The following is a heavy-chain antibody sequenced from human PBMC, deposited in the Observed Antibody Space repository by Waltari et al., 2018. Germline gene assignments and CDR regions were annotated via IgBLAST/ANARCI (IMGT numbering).Heavy chain of an antibody. V-gene: IGHV3-48*03. D-gene: IGHD3-9*01. CDR1: GFVFRSFD. CDR2: IRNSGSTI. CDR3: ARHGIRLGLYYFDY. Sequence: EVKLVESGGGLVQPGGSLSPSCEASGFVFRSFDMTWVRQAPGKGLEWIAHIRNSGSTIYYADSVKGRFSISRDNAKESLFLQMNSLRAEDTAVYYCARHGIRLGLYYFDYWGQGALVTVSS. J-gene: IGHJ4*02.